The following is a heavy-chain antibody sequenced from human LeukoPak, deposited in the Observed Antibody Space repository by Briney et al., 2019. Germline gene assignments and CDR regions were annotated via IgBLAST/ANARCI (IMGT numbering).Heavy chain of an antibody. CDR3: ARRGYSGYDLDY. D-gene: IGHD5-12*01. V-gene: IGHV1-18*01. Sequence: ASVKVSCKASGYIFTTYGFSWVRQAPGQGLEWMGWISAYNGNTNYAQRLQGRVTMTTDTSTSTVYMELRSLRSDDTAVYYCARRGYSGYDLDYWGQGTLVTVSS. J-gene: IGHJ4*02. CDR1: GYIFTTYG. CDR2: ISAYNGNT.